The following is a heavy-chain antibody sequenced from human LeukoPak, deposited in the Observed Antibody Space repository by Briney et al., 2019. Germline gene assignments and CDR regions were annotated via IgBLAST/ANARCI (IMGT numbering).Heavy chain of an antibody. CDR2: FSASGGTT. D-gene: IGHD1-26*01. Sequence: GGSLRLSCAASGFTFSRSAMNWVRQAPGKGLEWVSSFSASGGTTYYADSVKGRFTISRDNSKNTLSVQMNSLRAEDTAVYYCAKANYSGSYYFDSWGQGTLDTVSS. CDR1: GFTFSRSA. J-gene: IGHJ4*02. V-gene: IGHV3-23*01. CDR3: AKANYSGSYYFDS.